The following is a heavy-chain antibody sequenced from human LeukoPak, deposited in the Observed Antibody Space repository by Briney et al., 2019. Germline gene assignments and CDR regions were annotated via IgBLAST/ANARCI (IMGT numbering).Heavy chain of an antibody. CDR2: IIPIFGTA. D-gene: IGHD3-3*01. V-gene: IGHV1-69*13. CDR3: ARGDFGVTGGDY. J-gene: IGHJ4*02. Sequence: SVKVSCKVSGYTLTELSMHWVRQAPGQGLEWMGGIIPIFGTANYAQKFQGRVTITADEPTSTAYMELSSLRSEDTAVYYCARGDFGVTGGDYWGQGTLVTVSS. CDR1: GYTLTELS.